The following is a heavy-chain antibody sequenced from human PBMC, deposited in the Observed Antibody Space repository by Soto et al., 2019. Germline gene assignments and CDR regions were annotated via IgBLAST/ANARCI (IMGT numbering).Heavy chain of an antibody. CDR2: ISWNSGSI. Sequence: TGGSLRLSCAASGFTFDDYAMHWVRQAPGKGLEWVSGISWNSGSIGYADSVKGRFTISRDNAKNSLYLQMNSLRAEDTALYYCAKDKDSRYYFDYWGQGTLVTVSS. J-gene: IGHJ4*02. CDR1: GFTFDDYA. CDR3: AKDKDSRYYFDY. V-gene: IGHV3-9*01.